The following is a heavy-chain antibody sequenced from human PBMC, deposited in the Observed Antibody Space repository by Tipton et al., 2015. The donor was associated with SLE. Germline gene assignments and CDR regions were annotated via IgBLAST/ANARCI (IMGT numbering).Heavy chain of an antibody. J-gene: IGHJ4*02. CDR1: DDSISSGNYY. V-gene: IGHV4-61*02. Sequence: TLSLTCTVSDDSISSGNYYLTWIRQPAGNGLEWIGRIYSSGYTNYNPSLKSRVTMSVDASKSQFSLKLSSVTAADTAFYYCALAAAVGRIDYWGQGMAVTVSS. CDR2: IYSSGYT. D-gene: IGHD6-25*01. CDR3: ALAAAVGRIDY.